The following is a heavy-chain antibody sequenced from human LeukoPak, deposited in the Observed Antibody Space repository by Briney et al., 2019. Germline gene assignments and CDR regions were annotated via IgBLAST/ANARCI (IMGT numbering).Heavy chain of an antibody. CDR2: IKTKTDGATT. CDR3: TGFETSGPDAFDI. D-gene: IGHD5-12*01. Sequence: PGGSLRLSCAASGFTFSSYAMSWVRQAPGKGLEWVGRIKTKTDGATTDYAAPVKGRFTISRDDSKNTVYLQVTSLKIEDTAVYFCTGFETSGPDAFDIWGRGTMVTVSS. V-gene: IGHV3-15*01. J-gene: IGHJ3*02. CDR1: GFTFSSYA.